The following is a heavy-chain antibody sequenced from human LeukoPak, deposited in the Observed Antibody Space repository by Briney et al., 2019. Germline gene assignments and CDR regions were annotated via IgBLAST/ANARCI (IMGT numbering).Heavy chain of an antibody. CDR1: GGSISSYY. CDR2: IYTSGST. D-gene: IGHD3-10*01. J-gene: IGHJ6*03. V-gene: IGHV4-4*07. Sequence: SETLSLTCTVSGGSISSYYWSWLRQPAGKGLEWVGRIYTSGSTNYNPSLKSRVTMSVDTSKNQFSLKLSSVTAADTAVYYCARDLPYYYGSGSTQDYYYMDVWGKGTTVTVSS. CDR3: ARDLPYYYGSGSTQDYYYMDV.